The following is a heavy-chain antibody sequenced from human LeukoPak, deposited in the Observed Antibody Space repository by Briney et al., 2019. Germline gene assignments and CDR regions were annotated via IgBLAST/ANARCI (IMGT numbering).Heavy chain of an antibody. J-gene: IGHJ4*02. CDR3: ARDGNSGYTFDY. CDR1: GGSISRYY. CDR2: IYTSGST. V-gene: IGHV4-4*07. D-gene: IGHD5-12*01. Sequence: SETLSLTCTVSGGSISRYYWSWIRQPAGKGLEWIGRIYTSGSTKYNPSLKSRVTMSVDTSKNQFSLKLSSVTAADTAVYYCARDGNSGYTFDYWGQGTLVTVSS.